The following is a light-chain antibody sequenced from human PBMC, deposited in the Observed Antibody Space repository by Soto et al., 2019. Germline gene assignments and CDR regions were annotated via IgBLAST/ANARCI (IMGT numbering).Light chain of an antibody. J-gene: IGKJ2*01. CDR1: ENVSNNY. CDR3: QQDGSSPPYT. V-gene: IGKV3-20*01. Sequence: VLTQSPGTLSLSPGERATLSCRASENVSNNYLAWYQQKPGQAPRLLIFGSSDRAAGIPDRFSGSGSGTDFTLTISRLEPEDFAVYYCQQDGSSPPYTFGQGAKLEIK. CDR2: GSS.